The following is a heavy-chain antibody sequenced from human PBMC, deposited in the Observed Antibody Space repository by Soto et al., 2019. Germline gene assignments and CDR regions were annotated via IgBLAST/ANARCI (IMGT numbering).Heavy chain of an antibody. J-gene: IGHJ4*02. D-gene: IGHD1-26*01. CDR3: AKPLSWELLECFDD. Sequence: PGGSLRLSCVASGFTFSSYAMSWVRQAPGKGLEWVSAISGSGGSTYYADSVKGRFTISRDNSKNTLYLQMNSLRAEDTAVYYCAKPLSWELLECFDDWGQGTLVTVSS. CDR1: GFTFSSYA. V-gene: IGHV3-23*01. CDR2: ISGSGGST.